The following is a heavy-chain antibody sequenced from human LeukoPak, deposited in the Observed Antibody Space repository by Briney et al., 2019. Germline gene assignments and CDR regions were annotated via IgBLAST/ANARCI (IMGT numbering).Heavy chain of an antibody. CDR1: GFTFSSYA. V-gene: IGHV3-23*01. CDR3: ANSNWFDP. Sequence: GGSLRLSCAASGFTFSSYAMSWVRQAPGKGLEWVSSISGSGAGTKYADSVKGQFNISRDNPKNTLYLQMNSLRAEDTAVYYCANSNWFDPWGQGTLVTVSS. CDR2: ISGSGAGT. J-gene: IGHJ5*02.